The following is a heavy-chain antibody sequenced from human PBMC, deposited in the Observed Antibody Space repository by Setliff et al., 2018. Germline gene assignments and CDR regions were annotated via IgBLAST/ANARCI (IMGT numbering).Heavy chain of an antibody. CDR3: AYSPGYCFTTTCWNFDS. CDR1: GFPLSTSGVG. D-gene: IGHD2-2*01. CDR2: IFWDDEK. J-gene: IGHJ4*02. V-gene: IGHV2-5*02. Sequence: SGPTLVNPTQTLTMTCTVSGFPLSTSGVGVGWIRQPPGKALEWLAMIFWDDEKLYRPSLKNRLTITKDSLKRQVVLTLTNVDPMDTATYYCAYSPGYCFTTTCWNFDSWGPGALVTVSS.